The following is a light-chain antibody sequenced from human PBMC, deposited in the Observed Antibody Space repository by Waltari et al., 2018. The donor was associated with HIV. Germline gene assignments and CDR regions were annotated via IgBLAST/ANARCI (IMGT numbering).Light chain of an antibody. Sequence: EMVLPQSPGTLSLSPGETATLSCRASQSVSGSYLAWYQQEPGQPPRLLIYSVSNRATGIPDRVSGSASGTDFTLTISRLEPEDSALYYCHQYVTSPWTFGQGTKVEIK. J-gene: IGKJ1*01. CDR2: SVS. CDR3: HQYVTSPWT. V-gene: IGKV3-20*01. CDR1: QSVSGSY.